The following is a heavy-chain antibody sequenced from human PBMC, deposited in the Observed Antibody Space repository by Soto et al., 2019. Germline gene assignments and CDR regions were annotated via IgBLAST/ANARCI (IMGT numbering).Heavy chain of an antibody. CDR2: GNHSGTT. D-gene: IGHD2-2*01. V-gene: IGHV4-34*01. Sequence: QVQLQQWGAGLLKPSETLSLTCAVYGGSFSGYYWTWIRQSPEKGLEWIGEGNHSGTTYYKPSLTTRLTISVHTPKNQFSLKMSSVTAADTAVYYCARGIGYCSSINCYSSRRLRFDSWGQGTLVTVSS. CDR1: GGSFSGYY. J-gene: IGHJ4*02. CDR3: ARGIGYCSSINCYSSRRLRFDS.